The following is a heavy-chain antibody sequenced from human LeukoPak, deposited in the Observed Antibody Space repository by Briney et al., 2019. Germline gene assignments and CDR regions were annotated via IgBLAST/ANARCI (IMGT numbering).Heavy chain of an antibody. CDR3: ARVRWELLRYYYYYYMDV. CDR2: IYHSGSI. J-gene: IGHJ6*03. D-gene: IGHD1-26*01. V-gene: IGHV4-38-2*02. Sequence: SETLSLTCTVSGYSISNGYYWGWIRQPPGKGLEWIGSIYHSGSIYYNPSLKSRVTISVDTSKNQLSLKLSSVTAADTAVYYCARVRWELLRYYYYYYMDVWGKGTTVTVSS. CDR1: GYSISNGYY.